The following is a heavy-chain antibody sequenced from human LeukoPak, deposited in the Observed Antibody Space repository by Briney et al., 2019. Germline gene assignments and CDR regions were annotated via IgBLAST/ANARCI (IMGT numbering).Heavy chain of an antibody. D-gene: IGHD6-13*01. J-gene: IGHJ4*02. V-gene: IGHV4-59*01. CDR3: ARGKYSSSLNY. CDR2: IYYSGST. CDR1: GGSISSYY. Sequence: SETLSLTCTVAGGSISSYYWSWIRQPPGKGLEWIGYIYYSGSTNYNPSLKSRVTISVDTSKNQFSLKLSSVTAADTAVYYCARGKYSSSLNYWGQRTLVTVSS.